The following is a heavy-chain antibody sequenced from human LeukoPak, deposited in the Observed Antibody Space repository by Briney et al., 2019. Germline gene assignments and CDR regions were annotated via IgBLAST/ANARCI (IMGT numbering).Heavy chain of an antibody. Sequence: PGGSLRLSCAASGFSFSIYAMSWVRQAPGKGLEWVSSISGSGGNTYYADSVRGRFTISRDNSKNTLYLQMNSLRAEDTAVYYCAKNLGITMVRVIQHWGQGTLVTVSS. CDR1: GFSFSIYA. J-gene: IGHJ1*01. V-gene: IGHV3-23*01. D-gene: IGHD3-10*01. CDR2: ISGSGGNT. CDR3: AKNLGITMVRVIQH.